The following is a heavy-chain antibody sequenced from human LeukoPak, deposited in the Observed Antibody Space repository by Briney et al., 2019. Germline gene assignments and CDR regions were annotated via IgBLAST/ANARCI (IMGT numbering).Heavy chain of an antibody. CDR1: GFTFSSYA. CDR3: AKGEWGLSYLFDY. J-gene: IGHJ4*02. Sequence: GGSLRLSCAASGFTFSSYAMCWVRQAPGKGLEWVSSISASGESTYNADSVRGRFTISRDNSKNTLYLQLNSLRAEDTAIYYCAKGEWGLSYLFDYWGQGNLVIVSS. CDR2: ISASGEST. D-gene: IGHD1-26*01. V-gene: IGHV3-23*01.